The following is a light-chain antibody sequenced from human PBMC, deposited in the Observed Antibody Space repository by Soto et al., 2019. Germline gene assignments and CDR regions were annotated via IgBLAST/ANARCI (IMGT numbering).Light chain of an antibody. J-gene: IGKJ3*01. V-gene: IGKV1-9*01. Sequence: IQLTQSPSSLSASVGDRVTISCRASQGIANFLAWYQQKPGKAPKLLIYGASTLLSGVPSRFSGSGSGTDFTLTISSLQPEDVATYYCQQLNSFPIPFGPGTKVDIK. CDR1: QGIANF. CDR2: GAS. CDR3: QQLNSFPIP.